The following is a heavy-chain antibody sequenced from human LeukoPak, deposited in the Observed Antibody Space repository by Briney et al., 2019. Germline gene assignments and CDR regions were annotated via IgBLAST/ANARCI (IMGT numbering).Heavy chain of an antibody. J-gene: IGHJ6*03. V-gene: IGHV4-4*07. Sequence: PSETLSLTCTVSVGSISTYYWSWIRQPAGKGLEWIGRTYTSGNTHYNPSLKSRATMSVDTSKNQFSLKLSSVTAADTAVYYCAREPYCSSTSCFHMDVWGKGTTVTVSS. CDR1: VGSISTYY. CDR3: AREPYCSSTSCFHMDV. D-gene: IGHD2-2*01. CDR2: TYTSGNT.